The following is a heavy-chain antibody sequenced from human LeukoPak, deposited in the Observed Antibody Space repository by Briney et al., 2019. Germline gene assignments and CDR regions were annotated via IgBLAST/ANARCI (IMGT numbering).Heavy chain of an antibody. Sequence: PGGSLRLSCATSGFTFSTYWISWVRQAPGKGLEWVANIKQGGSEKYYVDSVKGRFTISRDNAKNSLYLQMNSLRAEDTAMYYCARDARTASGNFDIWGQGTMVTVSS. CDR3: ARDARTASGNFDI. CDR2: IKQGGSEK. V-gene: IGHV3-7*01. CDR1: GFTFSTYW. J-gene: IGHJ3*02. D-gene: IGHD1-14*01.